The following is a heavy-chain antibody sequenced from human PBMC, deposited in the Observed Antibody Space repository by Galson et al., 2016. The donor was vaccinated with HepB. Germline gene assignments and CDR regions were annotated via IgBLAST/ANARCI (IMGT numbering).Heavy chain of an antibody. CDR1: GGTFSSYT. J-gene: IGHJ6*03. CDR2: IIPIFGTG. Sequence: SVKVSCKASGGTFSSYTINWVRQAPGQGLEWMGGIIPIFGTGNYAQKFQGRVTITADKSTSTAYMELSSLRSEDTAVYYCARSPRNGWFGELYHMDVWGKGTTVTVSS. V-gene: IGHV1-69*06. D-gene: IGHD3-10*01. CDR3: ARSPRNGWFGELYHMDV.